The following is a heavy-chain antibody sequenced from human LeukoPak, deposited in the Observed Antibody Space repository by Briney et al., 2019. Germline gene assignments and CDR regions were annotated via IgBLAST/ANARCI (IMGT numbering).Heavy chain of an antibody. Sequence: NAGGSLRLSCAASGFIFSNYIMNWVRQAPGKGLELVSSISTGSRHIYYAASVKGRFTISRDDAKNSLYLQMNSLRAEDTAVYYCARDLSGDGYNKFDYWGQGTLVTVSS. CDR2: ISTGSRHI. CDR3: ARDLSGDGYNKFDY. V-gene: IGHV3-21*01. D-gene: IGHD5-24*01. CDR1: GFIFSNYI. J-gene: IGHJ4*02.